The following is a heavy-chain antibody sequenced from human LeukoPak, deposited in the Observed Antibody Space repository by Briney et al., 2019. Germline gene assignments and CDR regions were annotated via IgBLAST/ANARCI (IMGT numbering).Heavy chain of an antibody. CDR2: ISGSGGST. J-gene: IGHJ1*01. V-gene: IGHV3-23*01. CDR1: GFTFSSYA. D-gene: IGHD4-23*01. Sequence: GGSLRLSCAASGFTFSSYAMTWVRQAPGKGLEWVSAISGSGGSTFYADSVKCRFSISSDNSKNTLYLQMNSLRAEDTAVYYCAKDRYGGNSVIFSEYFQHWGQGTLVTVSS. CDR3: AKDRYGGNSVIFSEYFQH.